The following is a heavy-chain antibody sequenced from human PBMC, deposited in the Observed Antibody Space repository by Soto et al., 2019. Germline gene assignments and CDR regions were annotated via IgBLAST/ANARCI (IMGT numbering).Heavy chain of an antibody. V-gene: IGHV4-34*01. CDR2: INHAGTT. Sequence: QVQLQQWGAGLLKPSETLSLTCDISGEYFSANYWSWIRQTPGKGLEWLGEINHAGTTDYNPSFENRIIISADASNHQFSLKLTSVTAMVTAVYYCATGGLFSSWGQRTLVTVSS. CDR1: GEYFSANY. CDR3: ATGGLFSS. J-gene: IGHJ5*02. D-gene: IGHD3-3*01.